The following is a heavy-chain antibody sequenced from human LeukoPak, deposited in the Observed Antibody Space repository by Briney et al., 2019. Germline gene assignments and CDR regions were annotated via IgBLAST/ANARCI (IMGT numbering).Heavy chain of an antibody. CDR3: ARDQYYYDSGGYGFDY. D-gene: IGHD3-22*01. CDR1: GFTFSSYA. Sequence: GRSLRLSCAASGFTFSSYAMHWVRQAPGKGLEWVAVISYDGSNKYYADSVKGRFTISRDNSKNTLYLQMNSLRAEDTAVYYCARDQYYYDSGGYGFDYWGQGTLVTVSS. V-gene: IGHV3-30-3*01. J-gene: IGHJ4*02. CDR2: ISYDGSNK.